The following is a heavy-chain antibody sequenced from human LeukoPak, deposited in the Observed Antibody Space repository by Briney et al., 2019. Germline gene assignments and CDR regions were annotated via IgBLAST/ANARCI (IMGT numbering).Heavy chain of an antibody. V-gene: IGHV3-30*04. D-gene: IGHD3-10*01. J-gene: IGHJ4*02. CDR3: ARDRPYYYGSVTYYFDY. CDR2: ISYDGSNK. Sequence: GGSLRLSCAASGFTFSSYAMHWVRQAPGKGLEWVAVISYDGSNKYYADSVEGRFTISRDNSKNTLYLQMNSLRAEDTAVYYCARDRPYYYGSVTYYFDYWGQGTLVTVSS. CDR1: GFTFSSYA.